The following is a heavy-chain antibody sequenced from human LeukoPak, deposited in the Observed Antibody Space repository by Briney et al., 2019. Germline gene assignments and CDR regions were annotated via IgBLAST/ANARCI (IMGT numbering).Heavy chain of an antibody. J-gene: IGHJ6*02. V-gene: IGHV4-59*01. CDR2: IYYSGST. CDR3: ARAPGIAAAGTGGGLYYYYGMDV. CDR1: GGSISSYY. D-gene: IGHD6-13*01. Sequence: SETLSLTCTVSGGSISSYYWSWIRQPPGKGLEWIGYIYYSGSTNYNPSLKSRVTISVDTSKNQFSLKLSSVTAADTAVYYCARAPGIAAAGTGGGLYYYYGMDVWGQGTTVTVSS.